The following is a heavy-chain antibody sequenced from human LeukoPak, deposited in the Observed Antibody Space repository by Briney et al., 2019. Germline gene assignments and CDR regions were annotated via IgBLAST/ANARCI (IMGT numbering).Heavy chain of an antibody. CDR3: ARVPGAPYGYMDV. D-gene: IGHD4-17*01. J-gene: IGHJ6*03. Sequence: ASVKVSCKASGGTFSSYAISWVRQAPGQGLEWMGGIIPILGTANYAQKFQGRVTITTDESTSTAYMELSSLRSEDTAVYYCARVPGAPYGYMDVWGKGTTVTVSS. CDR2: IIPILGTA. V-gene: IGHV1-69*05. CDR1: GGTFSSYA.